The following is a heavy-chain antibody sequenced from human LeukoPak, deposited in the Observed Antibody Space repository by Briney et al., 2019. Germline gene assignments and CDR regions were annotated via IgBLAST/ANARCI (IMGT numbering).Heavy chain of an antibody. CDR2: ITTTSKYR. J-gene: IGHJ6*03. Sequence: KSGGSLRLSCAASGFTFSSYAMSWGRQAPGKGLEWVSSITTTSKYRHYADSVKGRFTVSRDNTNRTLFLEMNSLGAEDTALYYCVRSEEWLIRKGYFYFYMGVWGKGTTVTVSS. D-gene: IGHD6-19*01. V-gene: IGHV3-21*01. CDR3: VRSEEWLIRKGYFYFYMGV. CDR1: GFTFSSYA.